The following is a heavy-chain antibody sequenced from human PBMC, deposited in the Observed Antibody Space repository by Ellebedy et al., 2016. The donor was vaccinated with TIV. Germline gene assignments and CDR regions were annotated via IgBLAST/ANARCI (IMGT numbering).Heavy chain of an antibody. CDR1: AGSVSNRGYY. J-gene: IGHJ6*02. V-gene: IGHV4-61*03. Sequence: SETLSLXCSVSAGSVSNRGYYWAWIRQSPGKALEWIGHIHFTGNTDYNPSLKSRFTISVDTSKNHFSLIVTSLTAADTAVYFCAGGTHYYYGWDVWGQGTTVIVS. CDR3: AGGTHYYYGWDV. CDR2: IHFTGNT.